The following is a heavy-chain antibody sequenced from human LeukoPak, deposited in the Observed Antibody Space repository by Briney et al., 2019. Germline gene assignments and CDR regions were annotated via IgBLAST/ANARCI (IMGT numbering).Heavy chain of an antibody. CDR2: INPNSGGT. V-gene: IGHV1-2*02. CDR3: ARDHSGWSTDY. J-gene: IGHJ4*02. Sequence: ASVKVSCKTSGYTFTGYYVLWVRQAPGRGLVWMGWINPNSGGTNYAQKFQGRVTMTRDTSISTAYMELSRLRSDDTAVYYCARDHSGWSTDYWGQGTLVTVSS. D-gene: IGHD6-19*01. CDR1: GYTFTGYY.